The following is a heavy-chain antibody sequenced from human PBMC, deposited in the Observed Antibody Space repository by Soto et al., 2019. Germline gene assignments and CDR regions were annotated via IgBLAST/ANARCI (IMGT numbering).Heavy chain of an antibody. D-gene: IGHD5-18*01. V-gene: IGHV3-74*01. CDR2: INSDGSST. CDR1: GFTFSRYW. Sequence: EVQLVESGGGLVQPGGSLRLSCAASGFTFSRYWMHWVRQAPGKWLVWVSRINSDGSSTFSADSVKGRYTISRDNAKNTLYLHMNRLRAEDTAVYYCAREGVGYSYGNFAYWGQGTLVTVSS. J-gene: IGHJ4*02. CDR3: AREGVGYSYGNFAY.